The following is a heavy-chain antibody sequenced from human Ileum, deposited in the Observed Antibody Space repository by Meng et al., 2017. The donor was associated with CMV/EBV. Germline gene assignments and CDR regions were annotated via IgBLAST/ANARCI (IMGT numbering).Heavy chain of an antibody. J-gene: IGHJ5*02. V-gene: IGHV4-30-4*08. CDR3: ARDRGSSINWFDP. Sequence: GFSVDGDVLYVSGICQPPGADLEWIGHISYTGNTYYNPSLGSPVTISLDTSKNQFSLNLYSVTAADTAVYYCARDRGSSINWFDPWGQGTLVTVSS. CDR1: GFSVDGDVLY. CDR2: ISYTGNT. D-gene: IGHD6-6*01.